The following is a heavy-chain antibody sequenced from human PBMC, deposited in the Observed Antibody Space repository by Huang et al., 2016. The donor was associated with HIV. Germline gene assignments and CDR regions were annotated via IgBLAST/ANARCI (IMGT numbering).Heavy chain of an antibody. CDR2: ISNSGST. CDR3: ARDPTRELYSYGKVTDY. J-gene: IGHJ4*02. CDR1: GGSMSSHH. D-gene: IGHD5-18*01. Sequence: QVQLQESGPGLVKPSETLSLTCTVSGGSMSSHHWSWIRQPPGKGLEWIGSISNSGSTNYNPARESRVSISVDTSKSHFSLRLTSVTAADTAVYYWARDPTRELYSYGKVTDYWGQGTLVTVSS. V-gene: IGHV4-59*11.